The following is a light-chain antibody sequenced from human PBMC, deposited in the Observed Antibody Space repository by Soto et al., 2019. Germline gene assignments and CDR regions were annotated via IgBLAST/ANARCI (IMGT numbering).Light chain of an antibody. V-gene: IGKV1-5*03. CDR1: QTISSW. J-gene: IGKJ1*01. CDR2: KAS. Sequence: DIQMTQSHSTLSGSVGDRVTITCRARQTISSWLAWYQQKPGKAPKLLIYKASTLKSGVPSRFSGSGSGTEFTLTISSLQPDDFATYYCQHYNSYSEAFGQGTKVELK. CDR3: QHYNSYSEA.